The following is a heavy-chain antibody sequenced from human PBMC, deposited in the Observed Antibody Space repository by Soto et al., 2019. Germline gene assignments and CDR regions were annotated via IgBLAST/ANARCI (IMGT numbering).Heavy chain of an antibody. V-gene: IGHV1-2*02. Sequence: QVQLVQSGAEVKKPGASVKVSCKASGYTFTSYNIHWVRQAPGQGPEWLGWIYPNTETTDSSKKFQGRVTMTSDMSTRTVYMELRDLRSDDTAVYYCVSLQTSGWPGVHWGQGTLVTVSS. CDR3: VSLQTSGWPGVH. CDR2: IYPNTETT. D-gene: IGHD6-25*01. J-gene: IGHJ4*02. CDR1: GYTFTSYN.